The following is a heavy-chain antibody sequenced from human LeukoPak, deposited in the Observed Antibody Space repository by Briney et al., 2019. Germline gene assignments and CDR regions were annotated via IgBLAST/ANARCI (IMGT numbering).Heavy chain of an antibody. Sequence: GGSLRLSCAASGFTFSNYAMHWVRQAPGKGLEWVAFVRSDGNNKYYADSVKGRFTMSRDNFKNTLYLQMNSVRAEDTAVYYCAKYAVREMFFGDYWAREPWSPSPQ. CDR1: GFTFSNYA. CDR3: AKYAVREMFFGDY. V-gene: IGHV3-30*02. J-gene: IGHJ4*02. D-gene: IGHD3/OR15-3a*01. CDR2: VRSDGNNK.